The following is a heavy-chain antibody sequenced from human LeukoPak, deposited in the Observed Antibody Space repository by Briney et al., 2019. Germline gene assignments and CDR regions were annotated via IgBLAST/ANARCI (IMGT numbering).Heavy chain of an antibody. CDR1: GGSFSGYY. V-gene: IGHV4-34*01. Sequence: PSETLSLTCAVYGGSFSGYYWSWIRQPPGKGLEWIGEINHSGSTNYNPSLKSRVTISVDTSKNQFSLKLSSVTAADTAVYYCASVGKVRHGPFDYWGQGTLVTVSS. J-gene: IGHJ4*02. CDR2: INHSGST. D-gene: IGHD2-8*01. CDR3: ASVGKVRHGPFDY.